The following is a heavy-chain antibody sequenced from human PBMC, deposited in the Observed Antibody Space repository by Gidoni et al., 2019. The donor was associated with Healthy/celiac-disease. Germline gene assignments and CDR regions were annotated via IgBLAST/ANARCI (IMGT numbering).Heavy chain of an antibody. Sequence: EVQLVESGGGLVQPGGSLRRSCAASGFTFSSSAMSWVRQAPGRGLEWVSAISGSGGSTYYADSVKGRFTISRDNSKNTLYLQMNSLRAEDTAVYYCAKGYFQGGGVFDYWGQGTLVTVSS. D-gene: IGHD3-16*01. CDR3: AKGYFQGGGVFDY. CDR1: GFTFSSSA. V-gene: IGHV3-23*04. CDR2: ISGSGGST. J-gene: IGHJ4*02.